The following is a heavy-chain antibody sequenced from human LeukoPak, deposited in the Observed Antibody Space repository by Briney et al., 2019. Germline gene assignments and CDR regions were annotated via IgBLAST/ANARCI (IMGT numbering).Heavy chain of an antibody. V-gene: IGHV1-69*13. CDR1: GGTFSSYA. Sequence: SVKVSCKAFGGTFSSYAISWVRQAPGQGLEWMGGIIPIFGTANYAQKFQGRVTITADEYTSTAYMELSSMRSEETAVYYCARVHYYGSGSYYISSDWFDPWGQGTLVTVSS. J-gene: IGHJ5*02. CDR2: IIPIFGTA. D-gene: IGHD3-10*01. CDR3: ARVHYYGSGSYYISSDWFDP.